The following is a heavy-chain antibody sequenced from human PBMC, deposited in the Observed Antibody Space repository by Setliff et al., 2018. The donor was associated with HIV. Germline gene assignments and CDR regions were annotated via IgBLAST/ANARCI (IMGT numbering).Heavy chain of an antibody. V-gene: IGHV4-34*01. J-gene: IGHJ4*02. CDR3: AITIVGVTTEMY. D-gene: IGHD2-21*02. CDR1: GGPSTDHY. Sequence: PSETLSLTCAVYGGPSTDHYWSWVRQPPGKGLEWIGEIYHSGSTNYNPSLKSRVTISVDTSKNQFSLKLSSVTAADTAVYYCAITIVGVTTEMYWGQGTLVTVSS. CDR2: IYHSGST.